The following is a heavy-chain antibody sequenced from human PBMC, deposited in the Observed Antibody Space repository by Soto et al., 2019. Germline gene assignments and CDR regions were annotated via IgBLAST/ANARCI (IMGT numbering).Heavy chain of an antibody. J-gene: IGHJ6*02. CDR1: GGTFSDYT. D-gene: IGHD1-1*01. CDR2: IIPIFDTA. Sequence: QVQLVQSGAELRKPGSSVKVSCKASGGTFSDYTINWVRQAPGQRLEWMGGIIPIFDTANYAEKFQGRVTITADESTSTSFMEVSSLRSEDTAVYYCARNGTLTGYSYGMDVWGQGTMVNVSS. V-gene: IGHV1-69*01. CDR3: ARNGTLTGYSYGMDV.